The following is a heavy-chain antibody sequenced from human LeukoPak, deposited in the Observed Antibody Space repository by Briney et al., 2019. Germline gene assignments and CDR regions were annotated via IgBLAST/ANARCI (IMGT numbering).Heavy chain of an antibody. Sequence: GGSLRLSCAASGLTFSDYYMSWIRQAPGKGLEWVSYISSSSSYTNYADSVKGRFTISRDNAKNSLYLQMNSLRAEDTAVYYCARAYNNDAFDIWGQGTMVTVSS. CDR1: GLTFSDYY. CDR3: ARAYNNDAFDI. V-gene: IGHV3-11*03. D-gene: IGHD1-1*01. CDR2: ISSSSSYT. J-gene: IGHJ3*02.